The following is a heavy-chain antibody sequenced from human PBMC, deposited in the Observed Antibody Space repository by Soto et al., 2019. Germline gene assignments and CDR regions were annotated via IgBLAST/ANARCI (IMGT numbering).Heavy chain of an antibody. Sequence: QVQLVESGGGVVQPGRSLRLSCAASGFTFNNYGMHWVRQAPGKGLVWVTVISYDGSQKYYADSVKVRFTISRDNSKNTLYLQMNSLRDEDTAVYCCAIRLVDHSNYSWGIDVWGQGTTVTVSS. J-gene: IGHJ6*02. CDR1: GFTFNNYG. D-gene: IGHD4-4*01. CDR3: AIRLVDHSNYSWGIDV. V-gene: IGHV3-30*03. CDR2: ISYDGSQK.